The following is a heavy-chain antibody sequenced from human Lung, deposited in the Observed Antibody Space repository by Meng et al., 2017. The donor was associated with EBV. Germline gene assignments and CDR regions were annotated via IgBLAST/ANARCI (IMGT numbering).Heavy chain of an antibody. CDR2: IYSSGST. J-gene: IGHJ4*02. V-gene: IGHV4-30-4*01. D-gene: IGHD1-26*01. Sequence: HVQLQASGTGMVKPSQTLSLTCAVSGGSVSSGGYYWSWIRQPPGKGLEWIGYIYSSGSTYYNPSLKSRASISIDTSKNQFSLKVTSPTAADTAVYYCGVGLGSYNSHWGQGTLVTVSS. CDR3: GVGLGSYNSH. CDR1: GGSVSSGGYY.